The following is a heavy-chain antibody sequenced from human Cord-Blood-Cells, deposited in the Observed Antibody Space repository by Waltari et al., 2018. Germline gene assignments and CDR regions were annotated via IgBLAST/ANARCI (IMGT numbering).Heavy chain of an antibody. D-gene: IGHD3-3*01. J-gene: IGHJ3*02. CDR2: IYYSGST. Sequence: QLQLQESGPGLVKPSETLSLTCTVSGGSISSTRYYWGWLRQPPGTVLEWLGSIYYSGSTYYNPSLKSRVTISVDTSKNQFSLKLSSVTAADTAVYYCARHRSYRATRMYYDFWSGYDAFDIWGQWTMVTVSS. V-gene: IGHV4-39*01. CDR3: ARHRSYRATRMYYDFWSGYDAFDI. CDR1: GGSISSTRYY.